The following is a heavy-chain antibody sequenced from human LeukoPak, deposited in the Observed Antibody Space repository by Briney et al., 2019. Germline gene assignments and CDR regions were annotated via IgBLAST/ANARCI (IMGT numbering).Heavy chain of an antibody. CDR1: AGTFSSYA. Sequence: SVKVSGKPSAGTFSSYAISWVRQAPGQRLEWFGRIIPIFGTANYAQKFQGRVTITADKSTSTAYMELSSLRSEDTAVYYCARVPLSGSRTYYFDYWGQGTLVTVS. CDR3: ARVPLSGSRTYYFDY. CDR2: IIPIFGTA. D-gene: IGHD1-26*01. V-gene: IGHV1-69*06. J-gene: IGHJ4*02.